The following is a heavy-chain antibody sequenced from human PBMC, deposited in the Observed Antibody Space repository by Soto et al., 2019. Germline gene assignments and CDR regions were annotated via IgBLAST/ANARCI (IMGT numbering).Heavy chain of an antibody. D-gene: IGHD2-2*01. CDR3: AKVRPLRDCTSTSCLGAFDI. CDR2: ITASADTT. J-gene: IGHJ3*02. Sequence: EEQLLDSGGGLVRPGGSLRLSCAACAFTFRSYAMSWVRQAPGKGLEWVSAITASADTTYYADSVKGRFTISRDNSKNTLYLRMNSLRAEDTAVYYCAKVRPLRDCTSTSCLGAFDIWGQGTMVTVS. CDR1: AFTFRSYA. V-gene: IGHV3-23*01.